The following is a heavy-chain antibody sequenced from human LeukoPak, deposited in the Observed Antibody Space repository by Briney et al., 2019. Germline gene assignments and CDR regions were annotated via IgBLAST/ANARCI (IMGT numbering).Heavy chain of an antibody. CDR3: ARQEYGVAAAGTHFDY. CDR2: IYPGDSDT. Sequence: MPGESLKISCKGSGYSFTSYWIGWVRQMPGKGLEWMGIIYPGDSDTRYSPSFQGQVTISADKSISTAYLQWSSLKASDTAMYYCARQEYGVAAAGTHFDYWGQGTLVTVSS. D-gene: IGHD6-13*01. V-gene: IGHV5-51*01. J-gene: IGHJ4*02. CDR1: GYSFTSYW.